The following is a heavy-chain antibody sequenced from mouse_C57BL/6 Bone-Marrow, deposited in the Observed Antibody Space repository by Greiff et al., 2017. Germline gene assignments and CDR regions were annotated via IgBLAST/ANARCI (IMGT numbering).Heavy chain of an antibody. J-gene: IGHJ2*01. V-gene: IGHV1-69*01. Sequence: QVQLQQPGAELVMPGASVKLSCKASGYTFTSYWMHWVKQRPGQGLEWIGEIDPSDSYTNYNQKFKGKSTLTVDKSSSTAYMQLSSLTSEDSAVXYDARTTTVVAGDYWGQGTTLTVSS. CDR3: ARTTTVVAGDY. CDR2: IDPSDSYT. D-gene: IGHD1-1*01. CDR1: GYTFTSYW.